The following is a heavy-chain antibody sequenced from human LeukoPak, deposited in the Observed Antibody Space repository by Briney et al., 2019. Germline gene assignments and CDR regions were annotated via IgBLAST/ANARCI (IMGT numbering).Heavy chain of an antibody. V-gene: IGHV3-30*04. D-gene: IGHD3-16*01. CDR1: VWTFSSYA. J-gene: IGHJ4*02. CDR2: ISYDGSNK. Sequence: PGGSLRLSCAASVWTFSSYAMHGVRQAPGKGVEGVAVISYDGSNKYYADSVKGGFTITRDNSKNTLYLQMNSLRVEDTAVYYCAKGHGRLPRIDTDYWGQGTLVTVSS. CDR3: AKGHGRLPRIDTDY.